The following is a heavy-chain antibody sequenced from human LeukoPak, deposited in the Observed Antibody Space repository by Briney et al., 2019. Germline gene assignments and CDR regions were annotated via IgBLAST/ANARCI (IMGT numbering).Heavy chain of an antibody. D-gene: IGHD2-15*01. CDR1: GFTFSSYA. Sequence: GGSLRLSCAASGFTFSSYAMSWVRQAPGKGLEWVSAISGSGGSTYYADSVKGRFTISRDNSKNTLYLQMNSLRAEDTAVYYCAKNDLGYCSGGSCYVDYWGRGTLVTVSS. CDR3: AKNDLGYCSGGSCYVDY. CDR2: ISGSGGST. V-gene: IGHV3-23*01. J-gene: IGHJ4*02.